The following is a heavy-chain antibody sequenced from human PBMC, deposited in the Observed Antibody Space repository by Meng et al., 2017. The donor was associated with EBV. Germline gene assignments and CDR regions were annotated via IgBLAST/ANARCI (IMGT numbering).Heavy chain of an antibody. Sequence: HISLKESCPTLVKHTHTHPLTCTLSGFSLSTRGVGVGWLRQPPGKALEWLALIYWDDDKRYSPSLKSRLTITKDTSKNQVVLTMTNMDPVDAATYYCAHIIAARPFDYWGQGTLVTVSS. V-gene: IGHV2-5*02. J-gene: IGHJ4*02. CDR2: IYWDDDK. D-gene: IGHD6-6*01. CDR1: GFSLSTRGVG. CDR3: AHIIAARPFDY.